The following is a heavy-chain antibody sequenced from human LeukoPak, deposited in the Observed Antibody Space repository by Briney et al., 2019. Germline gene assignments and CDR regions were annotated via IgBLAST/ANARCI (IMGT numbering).Heavy chain of an antibody. CDR2: IYYSGST. V-gene: IGHV4-59*01. J-gene: IGHJ5*02. Sequence: SESLSLTCTVSGGSIGSYYWSWIRQPPGKGLEWIGYIYYSGSTNYNPSLKSRVTISVDTSKNQFSLKLSSVTAADTAVYYCASSNLGSLGQFDPWGQGTLVTVSS. CDR3: ASSNLGSLGQFDP. CDR1: GGSIGSYY. D-gene: IGHD3-10*01.